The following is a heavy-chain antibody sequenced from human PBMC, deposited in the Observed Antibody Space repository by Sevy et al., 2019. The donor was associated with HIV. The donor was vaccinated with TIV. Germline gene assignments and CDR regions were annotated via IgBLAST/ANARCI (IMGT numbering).Heavy chain of an antibody. CDR2: INPSGGST. D-gene: IGHD6-19*01. J-gene: IGHJ4*02. V-gene: IGHV1-46*01. CDR1: GYTFTSYY. CDR3: ARVAEKRGWHWGY. Sequence: ASVRVSCKASGYTFTSYYMHWVRQAPGQGLEWMGIINPSGGSTSYAQKFQGRVTMTRDTSASTVYMELSSLRSEDTAVYYCARVAEKRGWHWGYWGQGTLVTVSS.